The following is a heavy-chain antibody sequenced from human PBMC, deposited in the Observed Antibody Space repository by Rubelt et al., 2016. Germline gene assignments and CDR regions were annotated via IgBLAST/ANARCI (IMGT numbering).Heavy chain of an antibody. V-gene: IGHV4-34*02. Sequence: QAQLLQWGAGLLKPSETLSLICGFSDGSFSGYYWSWIRQPPGKGLEWIGSIFYSGSFYYNPSLKSRVTISIDTSKNQFSLKLTSITAADTAVYYCARPQYSWVSTIDYWGQGTLVTVSS. J-gene: IGHJ4*02. CDR2: IFYSGSF. CDR3: ARPQYSWVSTIDY. D-gene: IGHD6-13*01. CDR1: DGSFSGYY.